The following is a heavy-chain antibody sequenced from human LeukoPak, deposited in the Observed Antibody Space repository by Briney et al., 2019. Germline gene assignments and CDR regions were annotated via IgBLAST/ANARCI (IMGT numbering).Heavy chain of an antibody. V-gene: IGHV1-18*04. D-gene: IGHD3-10*01. CDR1: GYTFTGYY. J-gene: IGHJ4*02. CDR3: ARCARVLGAPDY. Sequence: ASVKVSCKASGYTFTGYYMHWVRQAPGQGLEWMGWISAYNGNTNYAQKLQGRVTMTTDTSTSTAYMELRSLRSDDTAVYYCARCARVLGAPDYWGQGTLVTVSS. CDR2: ISAYNGNT.